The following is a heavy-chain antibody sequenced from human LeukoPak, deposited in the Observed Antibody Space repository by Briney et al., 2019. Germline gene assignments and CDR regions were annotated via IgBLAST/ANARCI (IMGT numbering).Heavy chain of an antibody. CDR2: IYSSGST. Sequence: SETLSLTCSVSGASISSGSNYWGWIRQPPGKTLEWIGSIYSSGSTYYNPSLKSRVIIIIDTPKNHFSLTLSSVTAADTAVYYCASFYCSGGSCYQYYSYYYMDVWGKGTTVTISS. CDR1: GASISSGSNY. V-gene: IGHV4-39*07. J-gene: IGHJ6*03. D-gene: IGHD2-15*01. CDR3: ASFYCSGGSCYQYYSYYYMDV.